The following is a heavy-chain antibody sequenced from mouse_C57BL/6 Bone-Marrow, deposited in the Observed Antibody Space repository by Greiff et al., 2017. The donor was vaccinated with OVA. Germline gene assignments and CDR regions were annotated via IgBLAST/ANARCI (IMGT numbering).Heavy chain of an antibody. CDR1: GYAFSSSW. D-gene: IGHD1-1*01. V-gene: IGHV1-82*01. J-gene: IGHJ4*01. CDR2: IYPGDGGT. CDR3: ANDYYYGSSYAMDY. Sequence: VQLQQSGPELVKPGASVKISCKASGYAFSSSWMNWVKQRPGKGLEWIGRIYPGDGGTNYNGQFKSQATLTADKSSSTAYLQLSCLTSEDSAVYFCANDYYYGSSYAMDYWGQGTSVTVSS.